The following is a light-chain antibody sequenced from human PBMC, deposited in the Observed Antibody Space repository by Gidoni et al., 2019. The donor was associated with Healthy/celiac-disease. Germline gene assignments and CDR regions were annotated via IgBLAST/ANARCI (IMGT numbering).Light chain of an antibody. V-gene: IGKV3-11*01. CDR3: QQRSNWPPIT. Sequence: EIVLTQSPATLSLSPGERATLSCRASQSVSSYVARYQQKPGQAPRLLIYGASNRATGIPARFSGSGSGTDFTLTISSLEPEDFAVYYCQQRSNWPPITFGQGTRLEIK. J-gene: IGKJ5*01. CDR1: QSVSSY. CDR2: GAS.